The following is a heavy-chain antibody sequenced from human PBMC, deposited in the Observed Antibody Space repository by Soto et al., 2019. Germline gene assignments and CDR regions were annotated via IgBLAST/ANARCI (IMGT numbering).Heavy chain of an antibody. V-gene: IGHV4-34*01. D-gene: IGHD6-19*01. CDR3: ARMEAVAGAGGLNYYYYGMDV. CDR1: GGSGGSFSGYY. CDR2: INHSGST. Sequence: SETLSLTCAVYGGSGGSFSGYYWSWIRQPPGKGLELIGEINHSGSTNYNPSLKSRVTISVDKSKNQFSLKLSSVTAADTAVYYCARMEAVAGAGGLNYYYYGMDVWGQGTTVTVSS. J-gene: IGHJ6*02.